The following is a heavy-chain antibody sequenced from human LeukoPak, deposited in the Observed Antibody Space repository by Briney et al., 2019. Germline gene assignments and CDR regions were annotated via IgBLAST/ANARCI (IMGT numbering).Heavy chain of an antibody. Sequence: GSLRLSCAASGFTFSVYNMNWVRQAPGKGLEWVSSITGTSRYISYGDSVKGRFTISRDNAKNSLYLQMNNLRAEDTAVYYCARDQGSGYDLVPYYDYYMDVWGKGTTVTVSS. D-gene: IGHD5-12*01. CDR1: GFTFSVYN. V-gene: IGHV3-21*01. J-gene: IGHJ6*03. CDR2: ITGTSRYI. CDR3: ARDQGSGYDLVPYYDYYMDV.